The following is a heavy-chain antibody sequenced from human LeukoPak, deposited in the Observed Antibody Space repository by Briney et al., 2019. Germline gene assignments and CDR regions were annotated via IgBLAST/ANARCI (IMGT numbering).Heavy chain of an antibody. CDR2: ISGSGGST. CDR3: ANTRGGLTGYSSSWYGRHFDY. Sequence: GGSLRLSCAASGFTFSSYAMSWVRQAPGKGLEWVSAISGSGGSTYYADSVKGRFTISRDNSKNTLYLQMNGLRAEDTAVYYCANTRGGLTGYSSSWYGRHFDYWGQGTLVTVSS. CDR1: GFTFSSYA. J-gene: IGHJ4*02. V-gene: IGHV3-23*01. D-gene: IGHD6-13*01.